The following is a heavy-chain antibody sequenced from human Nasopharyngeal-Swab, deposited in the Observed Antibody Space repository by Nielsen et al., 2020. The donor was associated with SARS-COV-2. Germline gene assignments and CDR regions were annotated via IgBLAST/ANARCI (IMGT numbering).Heavy chain of an antibody. V-gene: IGHV4-34*01. CDR2: INHSGST. J-gene: IGHJ5*02. D-gene: IGHD2-15*01. CDR1: GGSFSGYY. CDR3: ARVADCSGCSCDGWFDP. Sequence: SQTLSLTCAVYGGSFSGYYWSWIRQPPGKGLEWIGEINHSGSTNYNPSLKSRVTISVDTSKNQFSLKLSSVTAADTAVYYCARVADCSGCSCDGWFDPWGQGTLVTVSS.